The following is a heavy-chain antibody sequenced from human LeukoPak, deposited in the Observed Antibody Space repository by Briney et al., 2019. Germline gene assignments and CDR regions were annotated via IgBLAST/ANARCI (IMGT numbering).Heavy chain of an antibody. J-gene: IGHJ5*02. CDR2: VAYSGST. D-gene: IGHD5-12*01. V-gene: IGHV4-59*01. Sequence: PSETLSHTCTVSGGSTNSYYWSWIRQSPGKGLEWIGYVAYSGSTNYNPSHKSRVTISLDTSKNQFSLKLSSVTAADTAVYYCARTVSGYYFNAWGPGTLVTVSS. CDR3: ARTVSGYYFNA. CDR1: GGSTNSYY.